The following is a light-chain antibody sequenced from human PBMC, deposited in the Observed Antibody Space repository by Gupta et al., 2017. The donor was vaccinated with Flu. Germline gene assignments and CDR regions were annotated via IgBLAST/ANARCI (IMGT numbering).Light chain of an antibody. V-gene: IGLV1-51*02. CDR2: ETN. CDR1: SSNIENNY. J-gene: IGLJ3*02. Sequence: QSVLTQPPSVSAAPGQQVTISCSGSSSNIENNYVPWYQQFPGTAPNLLIYETNKRPSGIPDRFSGSKSDTSATLDIIGLQTGDVADFYCGTWDSSRRDWVFGGGTKLTVL. CDR3: GTWDSSRRDWV.